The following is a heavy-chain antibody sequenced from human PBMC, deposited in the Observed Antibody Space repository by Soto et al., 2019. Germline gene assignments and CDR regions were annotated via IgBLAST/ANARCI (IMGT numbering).Heavy chain of an antibody. Sequence: VGSLSLSCAASGFTFSSYAMHWVRQAPGKGLEWVAVISYDGSNKYYADSVKGRFTISRDNSKNTLYLQMNSLRAEDTAVYYSARYAVQYYYYYYGMDVWGQGTTVTVSS. J-gene: IGHJ6*02. V-gene: IGHV3-30-3*01. CDR3: ARYAVQYYYYYYGMDV. CDR2: ISYDGSNK. D-gene: IGHD2-8*01. CDR1: GFTFSSYA.